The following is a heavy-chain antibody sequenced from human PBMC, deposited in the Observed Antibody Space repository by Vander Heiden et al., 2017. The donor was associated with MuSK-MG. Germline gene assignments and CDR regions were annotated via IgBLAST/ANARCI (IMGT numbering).Heavy chain of an antibody. CDR2: VSFNGHVQ. J-gene: IGHJ4*02. V-gene: IGHV3-30*18. CDR1: GFTFSDYG. CDR3: TKEGDVRVSTRTDY. D-gene: IGHD3-16*01. Sequence: QVQLVESGGGVVQPGGSLRLSCAASGFTFSDYGMHWVRPAPGKGVGWVAVVSFNGHVQYYADSVKGRFSISRDNSQNTLYLQMNSLITDDTAVYYCTKEGDVRVSTRTDYWGQGTLVTVSS.